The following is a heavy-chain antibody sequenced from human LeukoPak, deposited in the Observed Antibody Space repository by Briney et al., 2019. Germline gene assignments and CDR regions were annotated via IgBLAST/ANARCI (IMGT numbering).Heavy chain of an antibody. Sequence: GGSLRLSCAASGFTFSSYAMSWVRQAPGKGLEWVSGIRGSGSTTYYADSVKGRFTVSRDNSKNTLYLQMNSLRAEDTAVYYCAKDGAPVTRSPVDIDYWGQGTLVTVSS. D-gene: IGHD4-17*01. CDR1: GFTFSSYA. V-gene: IGHV3-23*01. J-gene: IGHJ4*02. CDR3: AKDGAPVTRSPVDIDY. CDR2: IRGSGSTT.